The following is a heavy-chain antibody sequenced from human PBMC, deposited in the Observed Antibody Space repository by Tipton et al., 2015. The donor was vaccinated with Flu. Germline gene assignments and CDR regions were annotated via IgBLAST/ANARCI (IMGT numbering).Heavy chain of an antibody. Sequence: TLSLTCAVSGDSISSDFYWAWIRQFPGKGLEWIGTVSRTGSTIYNPSLKSRITISIDTSKNQFSLNMRSVTAADMAVYYCARRDYSIYVSDPKSWFVPWGQGTLVAVSS. V-gene: IGHV4-38-2*01. CDR1: GDSISSDFY. CDR2: VSRTGST. CDR3: ARRDYSIYVSDPKSWFVP. D-gene: IGHD4-11*01. J-gene: IGHJ5*02.